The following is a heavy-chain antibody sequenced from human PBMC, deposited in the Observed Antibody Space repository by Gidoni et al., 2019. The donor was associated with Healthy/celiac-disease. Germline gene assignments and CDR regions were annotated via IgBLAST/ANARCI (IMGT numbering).Heavy chain of an antibody. CDR2: IYSGGST. CDR3: ARELLEHRDY. J-gene: IGHJ4*02. D-gene: IGHD1-1*01. CDR1: GFTVSSNY. Sequence: EVQLVESGGGLFEPGGSLSRSCAASGFTVSSNYMSWVRQAPGKGLEWVSVIYSGGSTYYADSVKGRFTISRDNSKNTLYLQMNSLRAEDTAVYYCARELLEHRDYWGQGTLVTVSS. V-gene: IGHV3-53*01.